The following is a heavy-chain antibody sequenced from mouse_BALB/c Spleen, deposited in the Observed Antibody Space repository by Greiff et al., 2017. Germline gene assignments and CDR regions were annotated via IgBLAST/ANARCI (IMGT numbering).Heavy chain of an antibody. J-gene: IGHJ3*01. CDR2: IWSDGST. CDR3: VRHDYDVGFAY. D-gene: IGHD2-4*01. Sequence: QVQLQQSGPDLVAPSQSLSITCTVSGFSLTSYGVHWVRQPPGKGLEWLVVIWSDGSTTYNSALKSRLSISKDNSKSQVFLKMNSLQTDDTAMYYCVRHDYDVGFAYWGQGTLVTVSA. V-gene: IGHV2-6-2*01. CDR1: GFSLTSYG.